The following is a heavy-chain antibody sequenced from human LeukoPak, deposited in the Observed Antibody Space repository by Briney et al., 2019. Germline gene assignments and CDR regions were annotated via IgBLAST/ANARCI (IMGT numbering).Heavy chain of an antibody. Sequence: APVKVSCKASGYNFTTYWIHWVRQAPGQGLEWIGWIYPSSGATNYAQKFQGWVTMTRDTSINTAYMEVNRLTSDDTAVYYCARDFSYKAFDIWGQGTMVTVSS. V-gene: IGHV1-2*04. D-gene: IGHD3-10*01. J-gene: IGHJ3*02. CDR1: GYNFTTYW. CDR3: ARDFSYKAFDI. CDR2: IYPSSGAT.